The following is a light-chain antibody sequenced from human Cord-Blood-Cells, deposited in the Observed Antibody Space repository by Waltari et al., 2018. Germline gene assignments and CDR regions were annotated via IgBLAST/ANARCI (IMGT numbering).Light chain of an antibody. Sequence: SYQLPQPPSVSVSPGQTASITCPGDKLGDKYACWYQQKPGQSPVLVIYQDSKRPSGIPERFSGSNSGNTATLTISGTQAMDEADYYCQAWDSSTALVFGGGTKLTVL. CDR3: QAWDSSTALV. CDR2: QDS. CDR1: KLGDKY. J-gene: IGLJ2*01. V-gene: IGLV3-1*01.